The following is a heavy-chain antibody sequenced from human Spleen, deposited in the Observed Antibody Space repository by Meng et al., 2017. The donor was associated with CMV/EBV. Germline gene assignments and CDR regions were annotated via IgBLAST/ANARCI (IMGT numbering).Heavy chain of an antibody. V-gene: IGHV1-8*03. D-gene: IGHD1-1*01. CDR3: TRNWRKGKGWFDP. Sequence: AGYAFSGDDINWVRLAKGQGFEWMGWMNPHSGNTGYAQKFQGRISLTRDTSISTAYMKLNSLTSEDTAVYYCTRNWRKGKGWFDPWGQGTLVTVSS. CDR1: GYAFSGDD. J-gene: IGHJ5*02. CDR2: MNPHSGNT.